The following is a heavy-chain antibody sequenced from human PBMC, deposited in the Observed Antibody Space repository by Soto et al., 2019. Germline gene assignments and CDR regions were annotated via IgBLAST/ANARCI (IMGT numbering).Heavy chain of an antibody. CDR2: ISSSGTSA. Sequence: QVQLEESGGGLVKPGGSLRLSCAASGFTFSAYYMRWIRQAPGKGLEYISYISSSGTSANYADSVKGRFTISRDNAKNSLYLQMNSLRAEDTAVYYCARDRGAVTGQYFDYWGQGALVTVSS. J-gene: IGHJ4*02. V-gene: IGHV3-11*05. CDR1: GFTFSAYY. D-gene: IGHD6-19*01. CDR3: ARDRGAVTGQYFDY.